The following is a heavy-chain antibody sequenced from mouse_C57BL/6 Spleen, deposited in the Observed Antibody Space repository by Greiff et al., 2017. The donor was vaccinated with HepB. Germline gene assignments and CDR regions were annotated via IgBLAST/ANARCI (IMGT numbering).Heavy chain of an antibody. J-gene: IGHJ1*03. Sequence: QVQLQQPGAELVRPGSSVKLSCKASGYTFTSYWMHWVKQRPIQGLEWIGNIDPSDSDTHYNQKFKDKATLTVDKSSSTAYMQLSSLTSEDSAVYYCARGYYGYDWYFDVWGTGTTVTVSS. CDR1: GYTFTSYW. CDR3: ARGYYGYDWYFDV. D-gene: IGHD2-2*01. CDR2: IDPSDSDT. V-gene: IGHV1-52*01.